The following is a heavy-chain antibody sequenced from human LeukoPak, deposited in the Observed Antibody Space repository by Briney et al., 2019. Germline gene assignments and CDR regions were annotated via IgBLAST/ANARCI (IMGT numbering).Heavy chain of an antibody. D-gene: IGHD3-10*01. CDR1: GYTFTSYG. V-gene: IGHV1-18*01. J-gene: IGHJ5*02. Sequence: ASVKVSCKASGYTFTSYGISWVRQAPGQGLEWMGWISAYNGNTNYAQKRQGRVTMTTDTSTSTAYMELRSLRSDDTAVYYCARVPRTLWFGDLNDNWFDPWGQGTLVTVSS. CDR3: ARVPRTLWFGDLNDNWFDP. CDR2: ISAYNGNT.